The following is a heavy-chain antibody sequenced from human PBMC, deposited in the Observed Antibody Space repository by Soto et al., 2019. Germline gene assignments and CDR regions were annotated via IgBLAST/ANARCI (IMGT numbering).Heavy chain of an antibody. CDR1: GCSINNHY. Sequence: AETLSLTCTVSGCSINNHYWSWIRQPPGKGLERINYIYYTGATNYSPSLASRVTISVDTSKNQFSLKLTSLTAADTAIYYCARANWYFDYWGQGTLVTVSS. J-gene: IGHJ4*02. CDR2: IYYTGAT. CDR3: ARANWYFDY. D-gene: IGHD7-27*01. V-gene: IGHV4-59*11.